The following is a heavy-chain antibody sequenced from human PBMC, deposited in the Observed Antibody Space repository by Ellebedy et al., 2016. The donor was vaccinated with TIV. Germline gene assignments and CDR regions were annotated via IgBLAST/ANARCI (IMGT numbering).Heavy chain of an antibody. V-gene: IGHV4-39*01. CDR2: IEFTGSA. D-gene: IGHD3-10*01. CDR3: ARLLPTGIYGRGFFDY. J-gene: IGHJ4*01. CDR1: GGSISSSSYS. Sequence: GSLRLSXSVSGGSISSSSYSWDWIRQPPGKGLEWIGTIEFTGSAYYSPSLTSRVTISVDKSQNQLSLNLISVTGADTAVYYCARLLPTGIYGRGFFDYWGQGILVTVSS.